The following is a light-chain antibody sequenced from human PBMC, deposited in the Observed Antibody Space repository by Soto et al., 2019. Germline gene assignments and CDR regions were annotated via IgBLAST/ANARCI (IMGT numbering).Light chain of an antibody. CDR3: TSSTSDSLDV. Sequence: QSALTQPASVSGSPGQSITISYTGTSSDVGGSKYVSWYQQYPGKVPKLLINKVSNRPSGVSSRFSGSKSGNTASLTISGLLAEDEADYFCTSSTSDSLDVFGTGTKVTVL. J-gene: IGLJ1*01. CDR1: SSDVGGSKY. CDR2: KVS. V-gene: IGLV2-14*01.